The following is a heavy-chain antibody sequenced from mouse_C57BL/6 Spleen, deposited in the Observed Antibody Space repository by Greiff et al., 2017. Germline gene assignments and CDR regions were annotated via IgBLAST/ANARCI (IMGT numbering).Heavy chain of an antibody. CDR1: GFTFSSYT. D-gene: IGHD2-14*01. CDR3: AREGVRREDYFDY. CDR2: ISGGGGNT. Sequence: EVQRVESGGGLVKPGGSLKLSCAASGFTFSSYTMSWVRQTPEKRLEWVATISGGGGNTYYPDSVKGRFTIAGDNARNTLYLQMSSLRSEDTALYYCAREGVRREDYFDYWGQGTTLTVSS. J-gene: IGHJ2*01. V-gene: IGHV5-9*01.